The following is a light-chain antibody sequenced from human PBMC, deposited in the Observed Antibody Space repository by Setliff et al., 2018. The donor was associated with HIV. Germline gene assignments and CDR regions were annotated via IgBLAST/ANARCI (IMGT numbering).Light chain of an antibody. Sequence: SYELTQPPSVSVAPGKTARMTCEGNNIRSKSVHWYQQKPGQAPVLVVYEDSDRPSGIPERISGSKSGNTATLSISRVEAGDEADYYCQVWDGSSDHFVFGSGTKATV. CDR1: NIRSKS. CDR3: QVWDGSSDHFV. V-gene: IGLV3-21*03. J-gene: IGLJ1*01. CDR2: EDS.